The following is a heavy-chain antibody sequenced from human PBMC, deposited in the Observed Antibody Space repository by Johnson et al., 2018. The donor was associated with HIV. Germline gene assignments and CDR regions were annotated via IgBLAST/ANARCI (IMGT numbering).Heavy chain of an antibody. Sequence: VQLIESGGGLVQPGGSLRLSCAASGFTFSSYAMSWVRQAPGKGLEWVAVISYDGSNKYYADSVKGRFTISRDNSKNTLYLQMNSLRAEDTAVYYCARGGNEIDAFDIWGQGTMVTVSS. CDR2: ISYDGSNK. V-gene: IGHV3-30*04. D-gene: IGHD1-1*01. J-gene: IGHJ3*02. CDR3: ARGGNEIDAFDI. CDR1: GFTFSSYA.